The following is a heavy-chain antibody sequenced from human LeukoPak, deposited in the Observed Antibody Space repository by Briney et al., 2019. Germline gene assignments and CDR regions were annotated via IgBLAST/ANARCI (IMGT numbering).Heavy chain of an antibody. Sequence: SGALSLSCTVSGGSISSGGNYWSWIRQHPGKGLESIVCIYYSGTTYYHPSLTSRVAISVVTTNNQFSLKLSSVTAADTAVYYCARSGTVTTWNYWGQGTLVTVSS. CDR2: IYYSGTT. D-gene: IGHD4-17*01. CDR3: ARSGTVTTWNY. CDR1: GGSISSGGNY. J-gene: IGHJ4*02. V-gene: IGHV4-31*03.